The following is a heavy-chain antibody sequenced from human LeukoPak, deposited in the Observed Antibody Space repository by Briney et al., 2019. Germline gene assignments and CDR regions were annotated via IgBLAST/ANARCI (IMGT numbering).Heavy chain of an antibody. Sequence: SETLSLTCTVSGGSITNFYGGWIRQSPGKGLELIGYIYYSGTTNYSPSLKSRVSISVDTSKKQFSLKLSSVTAADTAVYYCARDQRGTDSWGQGTLVTVSS. CDR1: GGSITNFY. V-gene: IGHV4-59*01. D-gene: IGHD3-10*01. CDR2: IYYSGTT. J-gene: IGHJ4*02. CDR3: ARDQRGTDS.